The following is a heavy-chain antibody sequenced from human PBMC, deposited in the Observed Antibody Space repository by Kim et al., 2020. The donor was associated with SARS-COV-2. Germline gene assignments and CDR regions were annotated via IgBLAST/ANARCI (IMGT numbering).Heavy chain of an antibody. V-gene: IGHV3-23*01. Sequence: GGSLRLSCEASGFTFSSFAMGWVRQAPGKGLEWVSTFSAFGLNTYYADSAKGRFTISRDNSRDTLYLQMNSLTAEDTALYYCVKQVVAGGNPYNYFDWWGQGTLVTVSS. CDR1: GFTFSSFA. D-gene: IGHD2-15*01. CDR3: VKQVVAGGNPYNYFDW. CDR2: FSAFGLNT. J-gene: IGHJ4*02.